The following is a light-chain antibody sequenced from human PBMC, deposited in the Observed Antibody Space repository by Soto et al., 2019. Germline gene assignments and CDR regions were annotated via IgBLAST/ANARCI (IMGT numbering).Light chain of an antibody. CDR2: EVS. CDR1: SSDVGGYNY. V-gene: IGLV2-14*01. CDR3: SSYTITSTYV. J-gene: IGLJ1*01. Sequence: QPALTQPASVSGSPGQSITISCTGTSSDVGGYNYVSWYQQHPGKAPKLMIYEVSDRPSGVSNRFSGSKSGNTASLTISGLQAEDEADYYCSSYTITSTYVFGTGTKV.